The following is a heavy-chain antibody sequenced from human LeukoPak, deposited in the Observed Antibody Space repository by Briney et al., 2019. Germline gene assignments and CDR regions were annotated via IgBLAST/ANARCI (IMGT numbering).Heavy chain of an antibody. CDR1: GFTFSSYN. D-gene: IGHD3-22*01. Sequence: PGGSLRLSCAASGFTFSSYNLNWVRQAPGKGLEWVSYISSSSGTIFYADSVKGRFTISRDNSKNTLYLQMNSLRAEDTAVYYCAKGLVKYDSSGYPDYWGQGTLVTVSS. V-gene: IGHV3-48*01. CDR2: ISSSSGTI. J-gene: IGHJ4*02. CDR3: AKGLVKYDSSGYPDY.